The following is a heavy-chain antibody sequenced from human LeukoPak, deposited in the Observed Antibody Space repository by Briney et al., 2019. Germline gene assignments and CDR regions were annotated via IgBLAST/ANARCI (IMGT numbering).Heavy chain of an antibody. Sequence: SETLSLTCTVSGGSISSYYWRWIRQPPGKGLEWIGYIYYSGSTNYNPSLKSRVTMSVDTSKNQFSLKLSSVTAADTAVYYCAREGFGELGIDYWGQGTLVTVSS. CDR2: IYYSGST. D-gene: IGHD3-10*01. CDR1: GGSISSYY. J-gene: IGHJ4*02. CDR3: AREGFGELGIDY. V-gene: IGHV4-59*01.